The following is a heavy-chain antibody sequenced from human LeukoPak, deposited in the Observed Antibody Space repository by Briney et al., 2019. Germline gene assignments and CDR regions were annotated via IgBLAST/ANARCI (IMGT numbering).Heavy chain of an antibody. CDR3: AKGSLKQLVLGYFQH. V-gene: IGHV3-23*01. D-gene: IGHD6-6*01. J-gene: IGHJ1*01. Sequence: GGSLRLSCAASGFTFSSHAMSWVRQAPGKGLEWVSAISGSGGSTYYADSVKGRFTISRDNSKNTLYLQMNSLRAEDAAVYYCAKGSLKQLVLGYFQHWGQGTLVTVSS. CDR1: GFTFSSHA. CDR2: ISGSGGST.